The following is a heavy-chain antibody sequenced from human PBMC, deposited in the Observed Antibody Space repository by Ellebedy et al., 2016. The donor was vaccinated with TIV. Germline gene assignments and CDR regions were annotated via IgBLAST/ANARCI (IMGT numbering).Heavy chain of an antibody. CDR3: ARDQGYSSGSVPYLFDY. J-gene: IGHJ4*02. CDR2: ISSLGTTL. CDR1: GFAFSDHY. V-gene: IGHV3-11*01. Sequence: PGGSLRLSCAASGFAFSDHYMAWMRQTPGKGLEWISYISSLGTTLYYAGSVEGRFTISRDNAKNSLFLQMNSLRADDSGVYYCARDQGYSSGSVPYLFDYWGQGTPVSVSS. D-gene: IGHD5-12*01.